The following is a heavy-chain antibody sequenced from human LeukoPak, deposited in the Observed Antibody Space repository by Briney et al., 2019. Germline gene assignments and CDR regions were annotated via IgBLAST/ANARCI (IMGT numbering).Heavy chain of an antibody. V-gene: IGHV4-59*01. CDR2: IYYSGST. Sequence: SETLSLTCTVSGGSISSYYWSWIRQPPGKGLEWIGYIYYSGSTNYNPSLKSRVTISVDTSKNQFSLKLSSVTAADTAVYYCARVQTWGWELLGGFDYWGQGTLVIVSS. CDR3: ARVQTWGWELLGGFDY. J-gene: IGHJ4*02. CDR1: GGSISSYY. D-gene: IGHD1-26*01.